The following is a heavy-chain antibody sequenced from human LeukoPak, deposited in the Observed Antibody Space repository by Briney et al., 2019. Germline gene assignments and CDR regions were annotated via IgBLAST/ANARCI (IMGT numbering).Heavy chain of an antibody. CDR1: GGSFSGYY. J-gene: IGHJ4*02. CDR2: INYSGIT. D-gene: IGHD7-27*01. Sequence: SETLSLTCAVYGGSFSGYYWTWIRQPPRKGLEWIGEINYSGITNYNPSLKSRITISIDTSKNQFSLKLNSVTAADTAVYYCARSPGDRDYFDYWGQGTLVTVSS. V-gene: IGHV4-34*01. CDR3: ARSPGDRDYFDY.